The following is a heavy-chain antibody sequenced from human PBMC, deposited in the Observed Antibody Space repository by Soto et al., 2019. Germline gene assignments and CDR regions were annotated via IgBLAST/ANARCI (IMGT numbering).Heavy chain of an antibody. V-gene: IGHV1-69*13. D-gene: IGHD3-10*01. CDR3: ARVRRWSYSVLLYYYGMDV. J-gene: IGHJ6*02. CDR1: GGTFSSYA. Sequence: SVKVSCKASGGTFSSYAISWVRQAPGQGLEWMGGIIPIFGTANYAQKFQGRVTITADESTSTAYMELSSLRSEDTAVYYCARVRRWSYSVLLYYYGMDVCRQGTTVSVFS. CDR2: IIPIFGTA.